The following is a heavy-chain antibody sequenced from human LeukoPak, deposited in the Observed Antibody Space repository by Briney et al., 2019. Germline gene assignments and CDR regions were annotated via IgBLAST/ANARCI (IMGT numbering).Heavy chain of an antibody. CDR3: AEGSGSFDY. CDR2: IYTSGST. CDR1: GGSISSGSYY. Sequence: SQTLSLTCTVSGGSISSGSYYWSWIRQPAGKGLEWIGRIYTSGSTNYNPPLKSRVTISVDTSKNQFSLKLSSVTAADTAVYYCAEGSGSFDYWGQGTLVTVSS. J-gene: IGHJ4*02. D-gene: IGHD5-12*01. V-gene: IGHV4-61*02.